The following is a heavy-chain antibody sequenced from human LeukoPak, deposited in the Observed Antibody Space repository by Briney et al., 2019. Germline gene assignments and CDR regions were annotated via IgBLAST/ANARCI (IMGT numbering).Heavy chain of an antibody. D-gene: IGHD6-13*01. CDR3: AKGRYSSSWYHYFDY. CDR1: GFTFSSYA. J-gene: IGHJ4*02. V-gene: IGHV3-23*01. CDR2: VSGSGGST. Sequence: GGSLRLSCAASGFTFSSYAMSWVRQAPGKGLEWVSAVSGSGGSTYYADSVKGRFTISRDNSKNTLYLQMNSLRAEDTAVYYCAKGRYSSSWYHYFDYWGQGTLVTVSS.